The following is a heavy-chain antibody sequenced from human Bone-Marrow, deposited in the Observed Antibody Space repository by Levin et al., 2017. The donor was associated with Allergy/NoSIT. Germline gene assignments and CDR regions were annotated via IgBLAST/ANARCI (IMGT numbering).Heavy chain of an antibody. CDR2: IIPLFDIA. V-gene: IGHV1-69*13. Sequence: SVKVSCKVSGGTFNTHVISWVRQAPGQGLEWMGGIIPLFDIANYAQKFQGRVTITADESTSTAYMEVSSLTSEDTAVYYCAADYYDSSGYYRKDYWGQGTQVTVSS. CDR3: AADYYDSSGYYRKDY. CDR1: GGTFNTHV. J-gene: IGHJ4*02. D-gene: IGHD3-22*01.